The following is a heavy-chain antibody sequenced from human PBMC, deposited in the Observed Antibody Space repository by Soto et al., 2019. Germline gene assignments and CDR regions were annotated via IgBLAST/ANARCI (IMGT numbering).Heavy chain of an antibody. Sequence: DVQLLESGEDLVQPGGSLRLSCAAPGFSFSSYALGWVRQAQGKGREWVSSISGSGNSTYYGDSVKGRFTSSRDNSKYTLYLQMNSLRAEDTAVYYCARGPSCSTASCYTSGLLDCWGQGTLVTVSS. CDR3: ARGPSCSTASCYTSGLLDC. J-gene: IGHJ4*02. CDR2: ISGSGNST. CDR1: GFSFSSYA. V-gene: IGHV3-23*01. D-gene: IGHD2-2*02.